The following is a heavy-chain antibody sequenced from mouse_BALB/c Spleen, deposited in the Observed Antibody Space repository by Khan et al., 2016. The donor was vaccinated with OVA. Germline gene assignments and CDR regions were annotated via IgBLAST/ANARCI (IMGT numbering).Heavy chain of an antibody. J-gene: IGHJ4*01. CDR2: ISSSGST. Sequence: EVQLQESGPGLVKPSQSLSLTCTVTGYSITSDYAWNWIRQFPGNKLEWMGYISSSGSTNYNPALKSRISITRDTSKNQFFLQLNSVTTEDTATYYCARDGSRYNYAMDYWGKGTSVTGSS. D-gene: IGHD2-3*01. CDR3: ARDGSRYNYAMDY. CDR1: GYSITSDYA. V-gene: IGHV3-2*02.